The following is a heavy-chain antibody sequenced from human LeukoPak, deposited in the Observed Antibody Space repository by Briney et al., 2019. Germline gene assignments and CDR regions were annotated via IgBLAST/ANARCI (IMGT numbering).Heavy chain of an antibody. J-gene: IGHJ4*02. CDR2: LDSSAVST. CDR1: GFTFTNYA. D-gene: IGHD3-10*01. Sequence: GGSLRLSCAASGFTFTNYAMSWVRQAPGKGLEWVSGLDSSAVSTYYADSVNGRFTISRDNSKNTLYLQMNSLRAEDTAVYYCAKCSGSGSYSVCDYWGQGMLVTVSS. CDR3: AKCSGSGSYSVCDY. V-gene: IGHV3-23*01.